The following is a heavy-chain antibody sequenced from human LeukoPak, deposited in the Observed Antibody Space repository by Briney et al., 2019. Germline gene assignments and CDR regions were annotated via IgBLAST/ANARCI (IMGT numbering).Heavy chain of an antibody. V-gene: IGHV3-21*01. J-gene: IGHJ5*02. Sequence: GGSLRLSCAASGFTFSSYSMNWVRQAPGKGLEWVSSISSSSSYIYYADSVKGQFTISRDNAKNSLYLQMNSLRAEDTAVYYCAWDCGGDCYTEWDWFDPWGQGTLVSVSS. CDR2: ISSSSSYI. D-gene: IGHD2-21*02. CDR3: AWDCGGDCYTEWDWFDP. CDR1: GFTFSSYS.